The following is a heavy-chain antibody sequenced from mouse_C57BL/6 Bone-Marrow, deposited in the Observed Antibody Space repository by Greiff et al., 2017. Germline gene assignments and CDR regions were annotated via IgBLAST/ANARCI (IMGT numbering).Heavy chain of an antibody. CDR1: GYSFTDYN. D-gene: IGHD1-1*01. Sequence: VQLKESGPELVKPGASVKISRKASGYSFTDYNMNWVKPSNGTSLEWIGVINPNYGTTSYNQKFKGKATLTVDQSSSTAYMQLNSLTSEDSAVYYCAGYYSRGLFAYWGQGTLVTVSA. V-gene: IGHV1-39*01. CDR2: INPNYGTT. J-gene: IGHJ3*01. CDR3: AGYYSRGLFAY.